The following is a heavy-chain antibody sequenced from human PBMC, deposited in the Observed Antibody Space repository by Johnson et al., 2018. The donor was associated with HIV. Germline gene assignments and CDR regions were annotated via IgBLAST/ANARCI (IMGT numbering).Heavy chain of an antibody. D-gene: IGHD3-22*01. CDR1: GFTFSSYA. Sequence: VQLVESGGGVVQPGRSLRLSCAASGFTFSSYAVSWVRQAPGKGLEWVSGASGSGGTTYYADSVKGRFTISRDNARDTLYLQMHRLRAEDTAVYYCARVSSGGAFDIWGQGTMVTVSS. CDR2: ASGSGGTT. J-gene: IGHJ3*02. V-gene: IGHV3-23*04. CDR3: ARVSSGGAFDI.